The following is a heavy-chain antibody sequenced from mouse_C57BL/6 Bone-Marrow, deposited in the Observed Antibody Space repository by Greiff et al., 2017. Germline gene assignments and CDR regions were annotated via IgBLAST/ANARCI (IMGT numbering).Heavy chain of an antibody. CDR2: IHPNSGSI. D-gene: IGHD2-3*01. Sequence: VQLQQPGAELVKPGASVKLSCKASGYTFTSYWMHWVKQRPGQGLEWIGMIHPNSGSINYNEKFKSKATLTVDKSSSTAYMQLSSLTSEDSAVYYCARGGLLRAAYWGQGTLVTVSA. CDR1: GYTFTSYW. V-gene: IGHV1-64*01. CDR3: ARGGLLRAAY. J-gene: IGHJ3*01.